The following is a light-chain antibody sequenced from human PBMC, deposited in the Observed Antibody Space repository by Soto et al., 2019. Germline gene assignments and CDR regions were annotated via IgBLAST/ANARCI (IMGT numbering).Light chain of an antibody. CDR2: GTS. J-gene: IGKJ5*01. CDR3: QHYVTSSIT. CDR1: QNISRS. V-gene: IGKV3-15*01. Sequence: EIVMTQSPATLSVYPGERATLSCRASQNISRSLAWYQQKPGQGPSLLIYGTSTRAGGVPARFSGGGSGTEFTLTITSLQSEDFAVYYCQHYVTSSITFGQGTRLDIK.